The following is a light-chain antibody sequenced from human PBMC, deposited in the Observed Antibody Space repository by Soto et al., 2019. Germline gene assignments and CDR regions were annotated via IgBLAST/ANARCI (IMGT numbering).Light chain of an antibody. CDR2: EVS. CDR3: QQHINWPLT. CDR1: QSVSSN. Sequence: EIVMTQSPATLSVSPGERATLSSRASQSVSSNLAWYQQKPGQAPRLLIYEVSNRATGIPARFSGSGSGADFTLTISSLEPGDFALYYCQQHINWPLTFGGGTKVDIK. V-gene: IGKV3-11*01. J-gene: IGKJ4*01.